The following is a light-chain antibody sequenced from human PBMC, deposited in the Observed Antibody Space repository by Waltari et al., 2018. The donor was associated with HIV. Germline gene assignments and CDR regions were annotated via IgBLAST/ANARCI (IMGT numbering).Light chain of an antibody. CDR1: SSNIGSKY. CDR2: RNN. Sequence: QSVLTQPPSASGTPGQRVTISCSGSSSNIGSKYVYWYQQLPGTAPKLLIHRNNQPPPGVPDRFAGSKAGTSASLAISGLRSEDEADYYCAAWDDSLSGFWVFGGGTKLTVL. J-gene: IGLJ3*02. V-gene: IGLV1-47*01. CDR3: AAWDDSLSGFWV.